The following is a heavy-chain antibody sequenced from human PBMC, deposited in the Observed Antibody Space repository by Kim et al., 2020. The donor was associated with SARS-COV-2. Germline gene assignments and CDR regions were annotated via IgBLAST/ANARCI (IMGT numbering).Heavy chain of an antibody. Sequence: SETLSLTCAVYGGSFSGYYWSWIRQPPGKGLEWIGEINHSGSTNYNPSLKSRVTISVDTSKNQFSLKLSSVTAADTAVYYCARVSYYDSSGYYYRFDYWGQGTLVTVSS. V-gene: IGHV4-34*01. J-gene: IGHJ4*02. CDR3: ARVSYYDSSGYYYRFDY. CDR1: GGSFSGYY. D-gene: IGHD3-22*01. CDR2: INHSGST.